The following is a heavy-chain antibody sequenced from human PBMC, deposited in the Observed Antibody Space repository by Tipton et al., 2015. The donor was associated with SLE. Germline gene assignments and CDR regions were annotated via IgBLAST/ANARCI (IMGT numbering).Heavy chain of an antibody. CDR2: IYTSGST. CDR3: ARVNIAAAGHFDY. J-gene: IGHJ4*02. Sequence: TLSLTCTVSGGSISSGSYYWSWIRQPAGKGLEWIGRIYTSGSTNYNPSLKSRVTISVDTSKNQFSLKLSSVTAADTAVYYCARVNIAAAGHFDYRGQGTLVTVSS. D-gene: IGHD6-13*01. CDR1: GGSISSGSYY. V-gene: IGHV4-61*02.